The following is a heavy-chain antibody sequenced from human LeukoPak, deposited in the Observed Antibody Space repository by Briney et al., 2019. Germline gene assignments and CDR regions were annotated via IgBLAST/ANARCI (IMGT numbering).Heavy chain of an antibody. J-gene: IGHJ4*02. Sequence: GGSLRLSCAASGFTFSDYYMSWIRQAPGKGLEWVSYISGGGSTIYYADSVKGRFTISRDNAKNSLYLQMNGLRAEDTAVYYCARDIYYYDSSGYYFPGGSDYWGQGTLVTVSS. CDR3: ARDIYYYDSSGYYFPGGSDY. D-gene: IGHD3-22*01. V-gene: IGHV3-11*04. CDR1: GFTFSDYY. CDR2: ISGGGSTI.